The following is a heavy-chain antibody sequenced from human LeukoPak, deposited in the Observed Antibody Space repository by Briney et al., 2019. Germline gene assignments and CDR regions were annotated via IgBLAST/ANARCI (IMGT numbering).Heavy chain of an antibody. D-gene: IGHD2-2*02. CDR2: ISSSSSTT. CDR3: ARGGPLGYCSSTGCYIFDY. Sequence: QTGGSLRLSCAASGFTFSSYSMNWVRQAPGKGLEWVSYISSSSSTTYYADSVKGRFTISRDNAKNSLYLQMNSLRAEDTAVYYCARGGPLGYCSSTGCYIFDYWGQGTLVTVSS. V-gene: IGHV3-48*04. CDR1: GFTFSSYS. J-gene: IGHJ4*02.